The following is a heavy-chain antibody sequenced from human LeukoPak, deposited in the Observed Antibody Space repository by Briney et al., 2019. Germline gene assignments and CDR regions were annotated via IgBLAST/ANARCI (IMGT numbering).Heavy chain of an antibody. D-gene: IGHD3-16*01. J-gene: IGHJ6*02. Sequence: PGGSLRLSCAASGFTFSSCSMNWVRQAPGKGLEWVSSISSSSSYIYYADSVKGRFTISRDNAKNSLYLQMNSLRAEDTAVYYCARGGEPIWDYYGMDVWGQGTTVTVSS. CDR2: ISSSSSYI. V-gene: IGHV3-21*01. CDR1: GFTFSSCS. CDR3: ARGGEPIWDYYGMDV.